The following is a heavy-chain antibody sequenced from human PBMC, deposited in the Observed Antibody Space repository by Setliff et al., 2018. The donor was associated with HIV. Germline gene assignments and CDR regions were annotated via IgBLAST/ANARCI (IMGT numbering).Heavy chain of an antibody. V-gene: IGHV5-51*01. D-gene: IGHD3-9*01. CDR1: GYSFTTYW. J-gene: IGHJ4*02. CDR2: INPGDSDT. CDR3: ARSSARYYNILTGWLNADDY. Sequence: SGESLKISCKTSGYSFTTYWIGWVRQMPGKGLEWMGIINPGDSDTRYSPSFQGQVTISADKSISTAYLQWSSLKASDTAMYYCARSSARYYNILTGWLNADDYWGQGTLVTVSS.